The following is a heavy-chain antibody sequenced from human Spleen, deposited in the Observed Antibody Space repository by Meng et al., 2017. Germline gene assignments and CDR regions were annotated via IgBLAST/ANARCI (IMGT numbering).Heavy chain of an antibody. D-gene: IGHD5-18*01. CDR2: TYHSGTA. V-gene: IGHV4-30-4*01. CDR1: GDSISSGAYY. CDR3: SRRINTAGGWFDS. Sequence: QVQLQESGPGLVKPSQTLSLTCTVSGDSISSGAYYWSWVRQLPGRGLEWIGYTYHSGTAYYNPSLKSRVTISVDTSRNQFSLKLTSVTAADTAVYYCSRRINTAGGWFDSWGQGTLVTVSS. J-gene: IGHJ5*01.